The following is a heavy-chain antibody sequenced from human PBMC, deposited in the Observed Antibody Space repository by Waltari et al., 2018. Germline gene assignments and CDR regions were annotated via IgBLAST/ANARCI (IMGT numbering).Heavy chain of an antibody. Sequence: QVQLVQSGAEVKKPGSSVMVSCKASGGSFSSYAIRWVRQAPGQGLGWMGRIIPVFGTANYAQKCQGRVTSTADKSTSTAYMELSSLRAEDTAVYYCAHGGSSSWYYFDYWGQGTLVTVSS. D-gene: IGHD6-13*01. J-gene: IGHJ4*02. V-gene: IGHV1-69*08. CDR1: GGSFSSYA. CDR3: AHGGSSSWYYFDY. CDR2: IIPVFGTA.